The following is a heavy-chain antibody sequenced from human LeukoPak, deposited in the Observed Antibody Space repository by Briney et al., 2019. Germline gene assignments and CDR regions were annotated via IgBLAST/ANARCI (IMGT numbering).Heavy chain of an antibody. D-gene: IGHD3-3*01. J-gene: IGHJ4*02. CDR2: ISSSSSNI. CDR1: GFAFNTYS. Sequence: GGSLRLACAASGFAFNTYSIDWVRQAPGKGLEWFSYISSSSSNIYYADSVMGRFTISRDNANNLVFLQMNSLRAEDTAVYYCARVGRSGYSLDYWGQGTLVTVSS. CDR3: ARVGRSGYSLDY. V-gene: IGHV3-48*04.